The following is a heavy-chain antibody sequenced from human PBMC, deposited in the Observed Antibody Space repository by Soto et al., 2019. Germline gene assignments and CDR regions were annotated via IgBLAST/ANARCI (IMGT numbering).Heavy chain of an antibody. CDR2: IYYSGRT. CDR3: ASGYSYGRLDY. V-gene: IGHV4-30-4*01. CDR1: GGSISSGDYY. J-gene: IGHJ4*02. D-gene: IGHD5-18*01. Sequence: QVQLQESGPGLVKPSQTLSLTCTVSGGSISSGDYYWSWIRQAPGKGLEWIGYIYYSGRTYYNPYLKSRVTISEDTSKNQFSQKLSSVTAADTAVYYCASGYSYGRLDYWGQGTLVTVSS.